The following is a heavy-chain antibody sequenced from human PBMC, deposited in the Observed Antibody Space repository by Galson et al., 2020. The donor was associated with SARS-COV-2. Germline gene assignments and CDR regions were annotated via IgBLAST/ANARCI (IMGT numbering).Heavy chain of an antibody. D-gene: IGHD1-26*01. J-gene: IGHJ6*03. V-gene: IGHV3-21*01. CDR1: GFTFSTYG. Sequence: GESLKISCAVSGFTFSTYGMNWVRQAPGKGLEWLSYISSSGSFIYYADSVKGRFTISRDNAKNSLYLQMNNLRAEDTAVYYCARLGPTGGLYYYFYRDVWGKGTTVTISS. CDR2: ISSSGSFI. CDR3: ARLGPTGGLYYYFYRDV.